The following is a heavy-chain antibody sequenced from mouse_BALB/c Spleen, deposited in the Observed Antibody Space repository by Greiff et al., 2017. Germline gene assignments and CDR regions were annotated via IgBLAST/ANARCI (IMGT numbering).Heavy chain of an antibody. CDR1: GFAFSSYD. CDR3: ARHGLLPYYYAMDY. V-gene: IGHV5-12-1*01. CDR2: ISSGGGST. J-gene: IGHJ4*01. D-gene: IGHD2-3*01. Sequence: EVHLVESGGGLVKPGGSLKLSCAASGFAFSSYDMSWVRQTPEKRLEWVAYISSGGGSTYYPDTVKGRFTISRDNAKNTLYLQMSSLKSEDTAMYYCARHGLLPYYYAMDYWGQGTSVTVSS.